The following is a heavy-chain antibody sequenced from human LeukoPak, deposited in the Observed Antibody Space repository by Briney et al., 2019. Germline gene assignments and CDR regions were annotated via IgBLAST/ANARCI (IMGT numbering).Heavy chain of an antibody. CDR3: ARGYSGFGVYGMDV. J-gene: IGHJ6*04. CDR1: GFTFSTSW. CDR2: INPDGSAP. V-gene: IGHV3-74*01. D-gene: IGHD5-12*01. Sequence: GGSLRLSCTASGFTFSTSWMHWVRQAPGEGLVWVSRINPDGSAPTYADSVKGRFTISRGTAKNTLFLQMSSLRAEDTAVYFCARGYSGFGVYGMDVWGKGTTVTVSS.